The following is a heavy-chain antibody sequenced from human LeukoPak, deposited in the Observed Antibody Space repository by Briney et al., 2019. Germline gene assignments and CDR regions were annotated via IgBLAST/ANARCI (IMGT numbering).Heavy chain of an antibody. J-gene: IGHJ4*02. Sequence: GGSLRLSCAASGFTFSSYGMHWVRQAPGKGLEWVAVISYDGSNKYYADSVKGRFTISRDNSKNTLYLQMNSLRAEDTAVYYCANLGNGVTHFDSWGQGTLVTVS. CDR3: ANLGNGVTHFDS. CDR1: GFTFSSYG. D-gene: IGHD3-16*01. V-gene: IGHV3-30*18. CDR2: ISYDGSNK.